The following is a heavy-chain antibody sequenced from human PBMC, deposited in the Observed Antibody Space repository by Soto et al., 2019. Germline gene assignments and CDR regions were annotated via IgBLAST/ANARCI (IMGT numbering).Heavy chain of an antibody. CDR3: ARHVTEAAAGGSWFDP. D-gene: IGHD6-13*01. CDR2: IYYSGST. V-gene: IGHV4-39*01. CDR1: GGSISSSSYY. J-gene: IGHJ5*02. Sequence: PSETLSLTCTVSGGSISSSSYYWGWIRQPPGKGLEWIGSIYYSGSTYYNPPLKSRVTISVDTSKNQFSLKLSSVTAADTAVYYCARHVTEAAAGGSWFDPWGQGTLVTVSS.